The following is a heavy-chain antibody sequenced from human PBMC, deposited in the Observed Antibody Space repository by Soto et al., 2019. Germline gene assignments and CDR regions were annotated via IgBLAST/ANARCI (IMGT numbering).Heavy chain of an antibody. CDR2: VSPHNDNR. CDR3: ARETDLATRTAFDV. V-gene: IGHV1-18*04. J-gene: IGHJ3*01. CDR1: GFRFTSDA. D-gene: IGHD1-26*01. Sequence: QVQLVQSGAALKRPGASVRLYCKASGFRFTSDAIGRVRQAPGQGLEWMGWVSPHNDNRNYAQTLRDRVTMSTDSSTSTAHMELRSLRSDGTGVYCSARETDLATRTAFDVWGQGTMVTVS.